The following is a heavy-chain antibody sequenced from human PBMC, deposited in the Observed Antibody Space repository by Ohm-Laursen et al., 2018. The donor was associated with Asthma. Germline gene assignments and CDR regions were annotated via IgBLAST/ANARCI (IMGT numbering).Heavy chain of an antibody. V-gene: IGHV3-33*06. J-gene: IGHJ5*02. D-gene: IGHD6-19*01. CDR3: AKARGIAVAGSFDP. CDR1: GFTFSSYG. CDR2: IWYDGSNK. Sequence: SLRLSCSASGFTFSSYGMHWVRQAPGKGLEWVAVIWYDGSNKYYADSVKGRFTISRDNSKNTLYLQMNSLRAEDTAVYYCAKARGIAVAGSFDPWGQGTLVTVSS.